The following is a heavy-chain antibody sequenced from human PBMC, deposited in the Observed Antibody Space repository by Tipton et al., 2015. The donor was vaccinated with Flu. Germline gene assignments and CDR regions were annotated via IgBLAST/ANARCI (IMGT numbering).Heavy chain of an antibody. CDR2: IYTAGRT. CDR1: GFSVTNNY. D-gene: IGHD3-10*01. CDR3: ARDMGRGYGEWDS. V-gene: IGHV3-53*01. Sequence: SLRLSCAASGFSVTNNYVTWVRQAPGKGLEWVSAIYTAGRTKSADSLRDRFTVSRDISKNMVYLQMNNLRVDDTAMDYCARDMGRGYGEWDSWGQGTLVTVSS. J-gene: IGHJ4*02.